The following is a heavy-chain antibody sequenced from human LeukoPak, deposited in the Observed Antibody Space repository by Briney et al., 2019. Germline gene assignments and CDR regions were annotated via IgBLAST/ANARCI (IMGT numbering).Heavy chain of an antibody. D-gene: IGHD4-23*01. Sequence: GASVKVSCKASGGTFSNYAISWVRQAPGQGLEWMGGIIPIFGTANYAQKFQGRVTMTEDTSTDTAYMELSSLKSEDTAVYYCATLSLLTVAFDYWGQGTLVTVSS. J-gene: IGHJ4*02. V-gene: IGHV1-69*06. CDR1: GGTFSNYA. CDR2: IIPIFGTA. CDR3: ATLSLLTVAFDY.